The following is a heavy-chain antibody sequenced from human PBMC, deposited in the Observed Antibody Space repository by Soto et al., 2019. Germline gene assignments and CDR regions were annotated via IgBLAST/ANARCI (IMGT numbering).Heavy chain of an antibody. V-gene: IGHV4-31*03. J-gene: IGHJ4*02. CDR1: DGSISSSAYR. Sequence: QVQLQESGPGLVKPSQTLTLTCTVSDGSISSSAYRWSWIRQYPGKGLEWIGYIYYSGSPYYNPSLKSRVTVSVDTSKNQFSVKLSSVTAADTAVYYCARASSNYFDSWGQGTLVTVSS. CDR3: ARASSNYFDS. D-gene: IGHD4-4*01. CDR2: IYYSGSP.